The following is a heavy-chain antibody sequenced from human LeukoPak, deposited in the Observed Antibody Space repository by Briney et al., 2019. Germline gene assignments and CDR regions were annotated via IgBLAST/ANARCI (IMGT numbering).Heavy chain of an antibody. CDR1: GFAFDDYA. J-gene: IGHJ4*02. D-gene: IGHD3-10*01. CDR3: ARDRSYGSGNHFDY. V-gene: IGHV3-9*01. Sequence: GRSLRLSCAASGFAFDDYAMHWVPQAPGKGLEGVSGVSWNSGSIGYADSVKGRFTISRDNAKNSLYLQMNSLRAEDTALYYCARDRSYGSGNHFDYWGQGTLVSVSS. CDR2: VSWNSGSI.